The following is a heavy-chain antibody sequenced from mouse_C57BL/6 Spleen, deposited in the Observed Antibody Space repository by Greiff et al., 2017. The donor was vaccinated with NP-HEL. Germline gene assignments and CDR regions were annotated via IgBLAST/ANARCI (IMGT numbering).Heavy chain of an antibody. D-gene: IGHD4-1*01. CDR3: ARVGRTLFAY. Sequence: QVQLQQPGAELVKPGASVKLSCKASGYTFTSYWMQWVKQRPGQGLEWIGEIDPSDSYTNYNQKFKGKATLTVDTSSSPAYMQLSSLTSEDSAVYYCARVGRTLFAYWGQGTLVTVAA. V-gene: IGHV1-50*01. CDR1: GYTFTSYW. J-gene: IGHJ3*01. CDR2: IDPSDSYT.